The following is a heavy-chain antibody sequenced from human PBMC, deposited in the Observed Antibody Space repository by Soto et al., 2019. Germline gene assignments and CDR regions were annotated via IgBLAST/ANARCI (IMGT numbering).Heavy chain of an antibody. CDR2: TYYRSKWLY. J-gene: IGHJ4*02. V-gene: IGHV6-1*01. CDR3: AGDPGYGFGFDY. CDR1: GDSVSSNSAA. D-gene: IGHD4-17*01. Sequence: PSQTLSLTCAIAGDSVSSNSAAWNWIRQSPSRGLEWLGRTYYRSKWLYESAVSVQSRITINPDTSKNQFSLQLKSVTPDDTAIYYCAGDPGYGFGFDYWGQGTLVTVSS.